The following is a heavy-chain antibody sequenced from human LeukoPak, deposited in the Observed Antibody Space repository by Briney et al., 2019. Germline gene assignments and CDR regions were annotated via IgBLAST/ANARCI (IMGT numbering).Heavy chain of an antibody. J-gene: IGHJ5*02. CDR3: AKGVVFNSSSWYDT. CDR2: INPSGGST. V-gene: IGHV1-46*01. D-gene: IGHD2-15*01. Sequence: ASVKVSCTVSGYTFTSYYMHWVRQVPGPGLEWLGIINPSGGSTRYAQKFQGRVTMTRDTSTSTVYMELSSLTDEDTAVYYCAKGVVFNSSSWYDTWGQGTLVTVSS. CDR1: GYTFTSYY.